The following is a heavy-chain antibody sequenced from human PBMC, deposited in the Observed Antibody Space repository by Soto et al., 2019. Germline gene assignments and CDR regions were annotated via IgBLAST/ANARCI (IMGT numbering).Heavy chain of an antibody. CDR1: GGSISCYY. J-gene: IGHJ5*02. CDR3: ARDIAAAGTYHWFDP. V-gene: IGHV4-59*01. D-gene: IGHD6-13*01. Sequence: SETLSLTCTVSGGSISCYYWSWIRQPPGKGLEWIGYIYYSGSTNYNPSLKSRVTISVDTSKNQFSLKLSSVTAADTVVYYCARDIAAAGTYHWFDPWGQGTLVTVSS. CDR2: IYYSGST.